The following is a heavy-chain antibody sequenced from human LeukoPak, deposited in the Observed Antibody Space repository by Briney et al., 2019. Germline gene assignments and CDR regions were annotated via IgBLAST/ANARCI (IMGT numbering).Heavy chain of an antibody. V-gene: IGHV3-15*01. D-gene: IGHD2-15*01. CDR2: IKSKNDGTTT. CDR3: TTDLYCSGGSCFNY. J-gene: IGHJ4*02. CDR1: GFTFSNAW. Sequence: GGSLRLSCAAYGFTFSNAWMSWVRQAPGKGLEWAGRIKSKNDGTTTDYAAPVKGRFTISRDHSKYTLYVQMNSLKTEYAAVYYCTTDLYCSGGSCFNYWGQGTLVTVSS.